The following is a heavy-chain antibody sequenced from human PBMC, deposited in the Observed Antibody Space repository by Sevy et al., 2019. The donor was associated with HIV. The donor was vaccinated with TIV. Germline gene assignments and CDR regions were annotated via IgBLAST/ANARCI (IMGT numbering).Heavy chain of an antibody. CDR2: VSGGGDAT. CDR3: AKDLRWSGVSCGYFDY. Sequence: GGSLRLSCAASGFTFSSYAMSWVRQAPGKGLEWVSVVSGGGDATYYADSVKGWFTISGDNTKYTSWLLMTSIGADDTAVYYWAKDLRWSGVSCGYFDYWGQGTLVTVSS. J-gene: IGHJ4*02. D-gene: IGHD6-13*01. V-gene: IGHV3-23*01. CDR1: GFTFSSYA.